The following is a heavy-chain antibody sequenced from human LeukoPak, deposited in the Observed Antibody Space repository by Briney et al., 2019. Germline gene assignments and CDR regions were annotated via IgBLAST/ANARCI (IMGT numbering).Heavy chain of an antibody. V-gene: IGHV4-59*08. CDR2: IYYSGST. Sequence: PSETLSLTCTVSGGSISSYYWSWIRQPPGKGLEWIGYIYYSGSTNYNPSLKSRVTISVDTSKNQFSLELSSVTAADTAVYYCARQLWNYFDYWGQGTLVTVSS. D-gene: IGHD5-18*01. J-gene: IGHJ4*02. CDR1: GGSISSYY. CDR3: ARQLWNYFDY.